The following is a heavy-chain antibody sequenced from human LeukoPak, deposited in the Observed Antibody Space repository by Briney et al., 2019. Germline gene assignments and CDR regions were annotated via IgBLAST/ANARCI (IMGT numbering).Heavy chain of an antibody. D-gene: IGHD3-22*01. CDR1: GFTFSSYS. Sequence: GGSLRLSCAASGFTFSSYSMNWVRQAPGKGLEWVSSISSSSSYIYYADSVKGRFTISRDNAKNSLYLQMNSLRAEDTAVYYCARSGYYYDSSDYSRFDYWGQGTLVTVSS. CDR2: ISSSSSYI. CDR3: ARSGYYYDSSDYSRFDY. V-gene: IGHV3-21*01. J-gene: IGHJ4*02.